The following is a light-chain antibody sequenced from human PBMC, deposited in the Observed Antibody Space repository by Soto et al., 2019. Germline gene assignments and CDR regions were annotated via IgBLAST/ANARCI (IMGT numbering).Light chain of an antibody. CDR1: QSVSSN. V-gene: IGKV3-15*01. J-gene: IGKJ1*01. CDR3: QQYINLWT. CDR2: GAS. Sequence: EVGMTQSPATLSVSPGERATLSCRASQSVSSNLAWYQQKPGQSPRLLIYGASTRATGVPARFSGSGSGTEFTLTISSLQSEDFAVYYCQQYINLWTFGQGTKVDI.